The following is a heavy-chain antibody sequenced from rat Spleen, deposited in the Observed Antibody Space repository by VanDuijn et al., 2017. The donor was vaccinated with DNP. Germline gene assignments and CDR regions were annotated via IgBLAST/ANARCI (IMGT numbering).Heavy chain of an antibody. J-gene: IGHJ2*01. V-gene: IGHV5-31*01. CDR2: IAKTGDNT. CDR1: GFTFNNYW. CDR3: TNDWELYY. Sequence: EVQLVESGGGLVQPGRSLKLSCITSGFTFNNYWMNWIRQTPGKGLEWVASIAKTGDNTYYPDSVKGRFTISRDNAKNTLYLQMNRRRSEDTATYYCTNDWELYYWGQGVMVTVSS. D-gene: IGHD5-1*01.